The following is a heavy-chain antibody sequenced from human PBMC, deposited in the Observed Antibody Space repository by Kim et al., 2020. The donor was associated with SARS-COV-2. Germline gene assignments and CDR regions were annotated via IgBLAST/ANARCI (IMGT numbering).Heavy chain of an antibody. D-gene: IGHD5-18*01. J-gene: IGHJ4*02. Sequence: GGSLRLSCAASGFTFDDYAMHWVRQAPGKGLEWVSGISWNSGSIGYADSVKGRFTISRDNAKNSLYLQMNSLRAEDTALYYCAKDTSFDTAMVLPDYWGQGTLVTVSS. V-gene: IGHV3-9*01. CDR2: ISWNSGSI. CDR1: GFTFDDYA. CDR3: AKDTSFDTAMVLPDY.